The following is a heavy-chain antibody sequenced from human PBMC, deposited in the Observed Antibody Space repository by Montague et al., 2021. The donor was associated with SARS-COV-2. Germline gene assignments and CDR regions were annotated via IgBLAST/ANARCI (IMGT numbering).Heavy chain of an antibody. Sequence: SETLSLTCTVSGGSISSYHWSWIRQPPGKGLEWIGYIYYSGSTNYNPSLKSRVTISVDTSKNQFSLKLSPVTAADTAVYYCARAAGYNWNYGYNWFDPWGQGTLVTVSS. V-gene: IGHV4-59*01. CDR1: GGSISSYH. CDR2: IYYSGST. D-gene: IGHD1-7*01. J-gene: IGHJ5*02. CDR3: ARAAGYNWNYGYNWFDP.